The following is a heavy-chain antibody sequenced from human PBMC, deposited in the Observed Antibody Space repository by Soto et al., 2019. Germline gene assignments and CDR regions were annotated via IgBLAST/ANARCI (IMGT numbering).Heavy chain of an antibody. CDR3: ASGSTVAYPRSHIFDF. J-gene: IGHJ4*02. CDR2: TTDSGGDA. D-gene: IGHD3-10*01. CDR1: GITFGSSA. V-gene: IGHV3-23*01. Sequence: PGGSLRLTCVASGITFGSSAMSWVRKPPGEGLGWVSSTTDSGGDANYANSVRGRFTTSKDNSKITLYLEISSLRAEDSAVYYCASGSTVAYPRSHIFDFWGQGTLVTVSS.